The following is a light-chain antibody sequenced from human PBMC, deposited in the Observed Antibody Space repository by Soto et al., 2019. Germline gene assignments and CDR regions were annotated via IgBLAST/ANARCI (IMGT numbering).Light chain of an antibody. V-gene: IGKV3-11*02. CDR1: PSVTNF. CDR2: GAF. J-gene: IGKJ5*01. CDR3: QQRNIWPPVT. Sequence: EIVLTQSPATLSWSPGQRATLSCRASPSVTNFLAWYQHKPGQAPRLLIYGAFNRATGIPARCNGSGSGRDITLPISSLEPEDSAIYYCQQRNIWPPVTFGQGTRLEIK.